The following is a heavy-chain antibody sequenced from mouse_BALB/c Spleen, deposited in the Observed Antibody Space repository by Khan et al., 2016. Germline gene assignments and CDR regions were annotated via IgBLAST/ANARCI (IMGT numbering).Heavy chain of an antibody. D-gene: IGHD1-1*01. CDR2: RSDSGSI. CDR3: ASAGYGGKDAMDY. CDR1: GYSITSDHA. Sequence: EVQLQESGPGLVKPAQSLSLTCTVSGYSITSDHAWNWIRHPPANRLVWTGYRSDSGSISYNPTLKSRITINRDTSKNTLFLQLTTVTSEDTATYYGASAGYGGKDAMDYWGQGTAVTVSS. J-gene: IGHJ4*01. V-gene: IGHV3-2*02.